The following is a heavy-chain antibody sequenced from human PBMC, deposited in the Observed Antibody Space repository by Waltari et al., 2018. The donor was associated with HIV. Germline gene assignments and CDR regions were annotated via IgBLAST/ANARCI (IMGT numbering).Heavy chain of an antibody. D-gene: IGHD6-13*01. J-gene: IGHJ4*02. CDR2: IVPCDPDT. CDR1: GYSFTSYW. V-gene: IGHV5-51*01. Sequence: EVQLVQSGAEVKKPGESLKISCKGSGYSFTSYWIGWVRQLPGKGLEWMGFIVPCDPDTGYSPSFQGQVTIAADKSISTAYLQWSSLKASDTAMYYCARSYSSSSNYFDYWGQGTLVTVSS. CDR3: ARSYSSSSNYFDY.